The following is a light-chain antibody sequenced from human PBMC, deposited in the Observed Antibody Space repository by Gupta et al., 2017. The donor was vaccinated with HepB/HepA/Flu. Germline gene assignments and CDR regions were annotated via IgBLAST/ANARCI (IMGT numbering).Light chain of an antibody. J-gene: IGLJ2*01. CDR3: SSYTGSVL. CDR2: DVT. V-gene: IGLV2-11*01. CDR1: SSNGGGYHY. Sequence: QSALSPPPSVSGSPDQSLNISCTGSSSNGGGYHYVSWYQQHPGKAPKLMIYDVTRRPSGVPDRCSGSKSGNTASLTISGLQAEDEADYYCSSYTGSVLFGGGTKLTVV.